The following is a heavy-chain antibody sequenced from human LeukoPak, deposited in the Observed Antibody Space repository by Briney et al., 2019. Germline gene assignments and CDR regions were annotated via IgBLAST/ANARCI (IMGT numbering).Heavy chain of an antibody. CDR3: ARAVDYFDY. CDR2: IYYSGST. V-gene: IGHV4-31*11. Sequence: SETLSLTCAVYGGSFSGYYWSWIRQHPGKGLEWIGYIYYSGSTYYNPSLKSQVTISVDTSKNQFSLKLSSVTAADTAVYYCARAVDYFDYWGQGTLVTVSS. J-gene: IGHJ4*02. CDR1: GGSFSGYY.